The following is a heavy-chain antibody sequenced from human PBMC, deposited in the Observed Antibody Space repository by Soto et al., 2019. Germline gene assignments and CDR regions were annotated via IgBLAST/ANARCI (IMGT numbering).Heavy chain of an antibody. J-gene: IGHJ6*03. CDR1: GFTFSSYG. V-gene: IGHV3-33*01. CDR3: ARYPTVTTLYYYYYYLDV. D-gene: IGHD4-4*01. Sequence: QVQLVESGGGVVQPGRSLRLSCAASGFTFSSYGMHWVRQAPGKGLEWVAVIWYDGSNKYYADSVKGRFTISRDNSKNTLYQQINSRKAEDTAVYYCARYPTVTTLYYYYYYLDVGGKGTTVTVSS. CDR2: IWYDGSNK.